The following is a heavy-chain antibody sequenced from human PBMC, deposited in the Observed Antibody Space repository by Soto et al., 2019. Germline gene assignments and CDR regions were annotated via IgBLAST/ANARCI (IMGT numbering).Heavy chain of an antibody. V-gene: IGHV4-34*01. CDR2: INHSGST. J-gene: IGHJ5*02. Sequence: PSLTCAVYGGSFSGYYWSWIRQPPGKGLEWIGEINHSGSTNHNPSLKSRVTISVDTSKNQFSLKLSSVTAADTAVYYCARGPPYYDFWSGHFNWGNWFDPWGQGTLVTVSS. D-gene: IGHD3-3*01. CDR1: GGSFSGYY. CDR3: ARGPPYYDFWSGHFNWGNWFDP.